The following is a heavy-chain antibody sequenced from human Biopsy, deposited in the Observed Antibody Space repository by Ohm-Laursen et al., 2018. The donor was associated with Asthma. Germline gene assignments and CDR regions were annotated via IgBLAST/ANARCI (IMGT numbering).Heavy chain of an antibody. CDR2: INSDGSST. V-gene: IGHV3-74*01. CDR3: ARVAYGDLTCFDT. Sequence: SLRLSCAASGFTFSSYWMHWVRQAPGKGLVWVSRINSDGSSTSYADSVKGRFTISRDNAKNTLYLQMNSLRAEDTAVYYCARVAYGDLTCFDTWGQGTLVTVSS. D-gene: IGHD4-17*01. J-gene: IGHJ5*02. CDR1: GFTFSSYW.